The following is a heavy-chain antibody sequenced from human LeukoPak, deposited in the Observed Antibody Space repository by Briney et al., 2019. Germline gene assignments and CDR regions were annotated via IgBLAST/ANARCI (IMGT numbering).Heavy chain of an antibody. Sequence: GGSLRLSCAASGFTFSSYSMNWVRQAPGKGLEWVSSISSSSSYIYYADSVKGRFTISRDNAKNSLYLQMNSLRAEDTAVYYCARSRTGNFFDYWGQGTLVTVSS. J-gene: IGHJ4*02. V-gene: IGHV3-21*01. CDR2: ISSSSSYI. CDR3: ARSRTGNFFDY. CDR1: GFTFSSYS. D-gene: IGHD3/OR15-3a*01.